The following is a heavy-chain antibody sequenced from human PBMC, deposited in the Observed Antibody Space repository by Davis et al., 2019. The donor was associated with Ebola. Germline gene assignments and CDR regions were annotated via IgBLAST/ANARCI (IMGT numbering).Heavy chain of an antibody. J-gene: IGHJ6*02. Sequence: ASVKVSCKASGYTFTSYDINWVRQAPGQGLEWMGWINPNSGGTNYAQKFQGWVTMTRDTSISTAYMELSRLRSDDTAVYYCARGEWFRELSRYYYYYGMDVWGQGTTVTVSS. CDR2: INPNSGGT. CDR3: ARGEWFRELSRYYYYYGMDV. CDR1: GYTFTSYD. D-gene: IGHD3-10*01. V-gene: IGHV1-2*04.